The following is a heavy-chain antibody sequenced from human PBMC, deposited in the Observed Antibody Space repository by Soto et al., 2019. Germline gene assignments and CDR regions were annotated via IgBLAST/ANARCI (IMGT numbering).Heavy chain of an antibody. Sequence: SETLSLTCTVSGGSISSGDYYWSWIRQPPGKGLEWIGYIYYSGSTYYNPSLKSRVTISVDTSKNQFSLKLSSVTAADTAVYYCARAHDFWGGRQQPIDSWGQGTLVTVSS. CDR2: IYYSGST. J-gene: IGHJ4*02. V-gene: IGHV4-30-4*01. CDR3: ARAHDFWGGRQQPIDS. D-gene: IGHD3-3*01. CDR1: GGSISSGDYY.